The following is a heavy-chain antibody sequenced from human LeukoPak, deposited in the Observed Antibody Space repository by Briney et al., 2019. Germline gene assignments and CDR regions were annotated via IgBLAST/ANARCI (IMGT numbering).Heavy chain of an antibody. J-gene: IGHJ4*02. CDR1: GFSFSSYW. CDR3: ASGGYSFFY. V-gene: IGHV3-7*03. CDR2: IKQDGSEK. Sequence: GGTLRLSCAASGFSFSSYWMNWVRQAPGKGLEWVANIKQDGSEKYYVDSVKGRFTIYRDNAKNSLYLQMNSLRAEDTAVYYCASGGYSFFYWGQGTLVTVSS. D-gene: IGHD5-18*01.